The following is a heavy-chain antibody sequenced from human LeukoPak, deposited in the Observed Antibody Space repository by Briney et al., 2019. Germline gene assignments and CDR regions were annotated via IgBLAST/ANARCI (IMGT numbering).Heavy chain of an antibody. CDR2: LYTGGIR. V-gene: IGHV3-53*01. CDR3: AKGGGAFDR. Sequence: GGSLRLSCEASGFSVTNNYMSWFRLAPGKGLEWVSVLYTGGIRYYAGFVRGRFTISRDDSKNTLYLQMNNLRAEDTAIYYCAKGGGAFDRWGRGSLVTVSS. J-gene: IGHJ5*02. CDR1: GFSVTNNY. D-gene: IGHD2-15*01.